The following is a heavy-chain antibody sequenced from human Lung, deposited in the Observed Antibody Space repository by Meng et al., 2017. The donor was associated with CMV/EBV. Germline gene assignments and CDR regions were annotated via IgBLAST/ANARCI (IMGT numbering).Heavy chain of an antibody. CDR1: GGSISSGDDY. D-gene: IGHD2-15*01. Sequence: GQLDESVLRLCKLSLPLVLPCTVSGGSISSGDDYWSWDRQHRVKGLEWIGYIYSTGSTYYNPSLKSRVIISVDTTTIQFSLKRNSVTAAATAVYYWARVGGWSGGGSYHRLFDYWGQGTLVTVSS. CDR2: IYSTGST. J-gene: IGHJ4*02. V-gene: IGHV4-30-4*01. CDR3: ARVGGWSGGGSYHRLFDY.